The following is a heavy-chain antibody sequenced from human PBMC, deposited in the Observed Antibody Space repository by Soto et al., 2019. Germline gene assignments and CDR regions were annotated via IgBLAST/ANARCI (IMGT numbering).Heavy chain of an antibody. CDR3: ARAGSDGYYFDY. D-gene: IGHD3-16*01. CDR1: GFTFSRYA. CDR2: ISSNGGST. Sequence: GGSLRLSCAASGFTFSRYAMHWVRQAPGKGLEYVSAISSNGGSTYYANSVKGRFTISRDDSKNTLYLQMGSLRFEDMAVYYCARAGSDGYYFDYWGQGTLVTVSS. J-gene: IGHJ4*02. V-gene: IGHV3-64*01.